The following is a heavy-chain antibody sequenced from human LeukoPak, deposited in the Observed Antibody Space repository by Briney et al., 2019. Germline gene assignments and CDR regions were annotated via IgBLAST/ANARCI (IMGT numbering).Heavy chain of an antibody. J-gene: IGHJ4*02. Sequence: SGGSLRLSCEASGFSSDDYAMHWVRQVPGKGLEWVSGISWNSGYIGYADSVKGRLTISRDNAKNSLYLQMNSLRGEDTALYYCAKTSTGYFDPFDYWGQGTLVTVSS. D-gene: IGHD3-22*01. CDR3: AKTSTGYFDPFDY. CDR2: ISWNSGYI. V-gene: IGHV3-9*02. CDR1: GFSSDDYA.